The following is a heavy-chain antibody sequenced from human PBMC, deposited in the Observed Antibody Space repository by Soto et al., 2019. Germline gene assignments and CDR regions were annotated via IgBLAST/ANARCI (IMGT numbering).Heavy chain of an antibody. J-gene: IGHJ4*02. CDR3: AIEGRGKKAGYNGLVSLGY. Sequence: QVQLVQSGAEVKTPASSLKVSCKVSGSRFSNYVISWVRQAPGHGLEWLGRIIPIFNSTKYAQNFQGRVTITADKSMSTASLELSSLRSDDTAVYNCAIEGRGKKAGYNGLVSLGYWGQGTLVTVSS. D-gene: IGHD2-2*02. V-gene: IGHV1-69*06. CDR1: GSRFSNYV. CDR2: IIPIFNST.